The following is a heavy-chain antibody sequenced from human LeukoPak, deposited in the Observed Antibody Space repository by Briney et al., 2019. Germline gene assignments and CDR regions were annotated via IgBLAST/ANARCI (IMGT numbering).Heavy chain of an antibody. CDR1: GGSISSYY. V-gene: IGHV4-4*07. J-gene: IGHJ3*02. CDR2: IYTSGST. Sequence: PSETLSLTCTVSGGSISSYYWSWIRQPAGKGLEWIGRIYTSGSTNYNPSLKSRVTMSVDTSKNQFSLKLSSVTAADTAVYYCARRVPPYDYYVSSGYPVEAFDIWGQGTMVTVSS. D-gene: IGHD3-22*01. CDR3: ARRVPPYDYYVSSGYPVEAFDI.